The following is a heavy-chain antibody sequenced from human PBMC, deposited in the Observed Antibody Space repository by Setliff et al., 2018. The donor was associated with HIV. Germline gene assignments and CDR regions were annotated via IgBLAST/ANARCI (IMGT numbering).Heavy chain of an antibody. CDR3: HSGYDTEEQSYFDY. V-gene: IGHV3-74*01. D-gene: IGHD5-12*01. CDR2: VSRDGSST. CDR1: GFTFDRFW. Sequence: PGGSLRLSCAASGFTFDRFWMHWVRQAPGKGLVWVSRVSRDGSSTTYADSVKDRFTISRDNAKNTLYLQMNSLRAEDTGVYYCHSGYDTEEQSYFDYWGQGALVTAPQ. J-gene: IGHJ4*02.